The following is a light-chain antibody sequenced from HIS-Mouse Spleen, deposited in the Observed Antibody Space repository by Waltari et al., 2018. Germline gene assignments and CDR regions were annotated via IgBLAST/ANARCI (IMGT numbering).Light chain of an antibody. CDR1: SSDVGSYNL. J-gene: IGLJ2*01. Sequence: QSALTQPASVSGSPGQSITISCTGTSSDVGSYNLVSWYQQHPGKAPKLMIYEGSKRPAGVSKRFSGSKSGNTASLTISGLQAEDEADYYCCSYAGNLVVFGGGTKLTVL. V-gene: IGLV2-23*01. CDR3: CSYAGNLVV. CDR2: EGS.